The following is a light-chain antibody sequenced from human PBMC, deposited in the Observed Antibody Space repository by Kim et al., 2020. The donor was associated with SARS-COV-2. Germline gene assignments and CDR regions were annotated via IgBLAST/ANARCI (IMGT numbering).Light chain of an antibody. CDR3: QQYKTYPVT. CDR1: QNIDAW. J-gene: IGKJ4*01. V-gene: IGKV1-5*03. Sequence: ASVGDRVTITGRASQNIDAWLAWYQQKPGKAPKLLIYTASTLESGVPSRFSGSGSGTEFTLTISSLQPDDFVTYYCQQYKTYPVTFGGGTKVDIK. CDR2: TAS.